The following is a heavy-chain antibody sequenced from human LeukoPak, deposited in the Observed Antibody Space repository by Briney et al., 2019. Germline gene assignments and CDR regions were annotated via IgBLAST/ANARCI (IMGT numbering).Heavy chain of an antibody. CDR1: SYTFTSYG. CDR2: ISAYNGNT. CDR3: ARGTYYYDSSGYYYSGSYFDY. D-gene: IGHD3-22*01. Sequence: ASVKVSCKASSYTFTSYGISWVRQAPGQGLEWMGWISAYNGNTNYAQKLQGRVTMTTDTSTSTAYMELRSLRSDDTAVYYCARGTYYYDSSGYYYSGSYFDYWGQGTLVTVSS. V-gene: IGHV1-18*01. J-gene: IGHJ4*02.